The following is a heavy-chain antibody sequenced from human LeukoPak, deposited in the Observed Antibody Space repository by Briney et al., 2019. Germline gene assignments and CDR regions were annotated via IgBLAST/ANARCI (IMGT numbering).Heavy chain of an antibody. CDR2: IYYSGST. V-gene: IGHV4-31*03. J-gene: IGHJ3*02. Sequence: PSQTLSLTCTVSGGSISSGGYYWSWIRQHPGKGLEWIGYIYYSGSTYYNPSLKIRVTISVDPSKHQFSLKLSSVTAADTAVYYCARDVPRLERRPRGAFDIWGQGTMVTVSS. D-gene: IGHD5-24*01. CDR3: ARDVPRLERRPRGAFDI. CDR1: GGSISSGGYY.